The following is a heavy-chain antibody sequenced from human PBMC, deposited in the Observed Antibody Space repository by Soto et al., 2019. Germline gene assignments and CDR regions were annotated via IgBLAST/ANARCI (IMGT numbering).Heavy chain of an antibody. CDR3: ARPNVAPVARSYFDP. D-gene: IGHD2-2*01. CDR2: IYPGDSDA. Sequence: PGESLKISCKGSGYRFANYLIAWVRQMPGKGLEWMGIIYPGDSDARYSPSFQGHVTISADRSINTVYLQWDSLQASDSAMYYCARPNVAPVARSYFDPCGQGTLVTVSS. J-gene: IGHJ5*02. V-gene: IGHV5-51*01. CDR1: GYRFANYL.